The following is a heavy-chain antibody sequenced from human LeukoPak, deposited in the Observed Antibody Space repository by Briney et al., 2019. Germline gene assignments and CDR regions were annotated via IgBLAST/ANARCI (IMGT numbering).Heavy chain of an antibody. CDR3: AKVLRGLAYYGDYSD. Sequence: PGGSLRLSCAASGFSFNYYAMMWVRQAPGKGLEWVSAIGDSGDNTYYADSVKGRFTISKSNSKNTVYLQMNSLRAEDTAVYYCAKVLRGLAYYGDYSDWGQGTLVTVSS. V-gene: IGHV3-23*01. CDR1: GFSFNYYA. D-gene: IGHD4-17*01. J-gene: IGHJ4*02. CDR2: IGDSGDNT.